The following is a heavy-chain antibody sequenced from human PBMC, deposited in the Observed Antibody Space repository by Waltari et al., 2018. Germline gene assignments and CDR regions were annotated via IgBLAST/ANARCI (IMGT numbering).Heavy chain of an antibody. Sequence: QVQLQESGPGLVKPSETLSLTCTVSGGSISSYYWSWIRQPPGKGLEWIGYIYYSGTTNYNPSCKSRVTISVDTSKNQFSLKLSSVTAADTAVYYCARVSYSGSNWFDPWGQGTLVTVSS. D-gene: IGHD3-10*01. CDR1: GGSISSYY. J-gene: IGHJ5*02. V-gene: IGHV4-59*01. CDR2: IYYSGTT. CDR3: ARVSYSGSNWFDP.